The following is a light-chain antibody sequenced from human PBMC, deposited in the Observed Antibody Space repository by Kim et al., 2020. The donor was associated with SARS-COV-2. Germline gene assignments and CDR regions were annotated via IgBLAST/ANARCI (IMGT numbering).Light chain of an antibody. V-gene: IGLV3-21*04. CDR3: QVWDSSSDHVV. CDR2: YDS. CDR1: NMGSKS. J-gene: IGLJ2*01. Sequence: APGKTARITCGGNNMGSKSVHWYQQKPGQAPVLVIYYDSDRPSGIPERFSGSNDGNTATLTISRVEAGDEADYYCQVWDSSSDHVVFGGGTQLTVL.